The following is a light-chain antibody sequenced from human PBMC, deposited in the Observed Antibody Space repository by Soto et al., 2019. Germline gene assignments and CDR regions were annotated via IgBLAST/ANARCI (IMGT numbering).Light chain of an antibody. CDR1: QTISTW. V-gene: IGKV1-5*03. Sequence: DIQMTQSPSTLSASVGDRVTISCRASQTISTWLAWYQQKPGKAPNLLIYKASSLESGVPSRFSGSGSGTDFTLTISSLQPEDFATYYCQQYNSPWTFGQGTKVDIK. CDR3: QQYNSPWT. J-gene: IGKJ1*01. CDR2: KAS.